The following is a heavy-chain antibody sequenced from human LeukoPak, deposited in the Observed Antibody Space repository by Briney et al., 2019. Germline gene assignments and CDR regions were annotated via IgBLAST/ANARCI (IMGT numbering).Heavy chain of an antibody. Sequence: PSETLSLTCTVSGGSISSYYWSWIRQPAGKGLEWIGRIYTSGSTNYNPSLKSRVTMSVDTSKNQFSLKLSSVTAADTAVYYCASSPDYYGSGGGYYFDYWGQGTLVTVSS. V-gene: IGHV4-4*07. CDR3: ASSPDYYGSGGGYYFDY. CDR2: IYTSGST. CDR1: GGSISSYY. J-gene: IGHJ4*02. D-gene: IGHD3-10*01.